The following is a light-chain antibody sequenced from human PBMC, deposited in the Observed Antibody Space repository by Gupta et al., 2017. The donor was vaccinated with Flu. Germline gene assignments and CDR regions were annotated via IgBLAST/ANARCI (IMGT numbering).Light chain of an antibody. CDR3: QVGDSSSDHVV. CDR1: SIGSKS. Sequence: SYVLTQPPSVSGAPGQTARSTCGGNSIGSKSVHWYQQTPGQAPVLFFYDDSDRPSGIPERFSGSNSGTTATLTISRVEAGDEADYYCQVGDSSSDHVVFGGGTKLTVL. V-gene: IGLV3-21*02. CDR2: DDS. J-gene: IGLJ2*01.